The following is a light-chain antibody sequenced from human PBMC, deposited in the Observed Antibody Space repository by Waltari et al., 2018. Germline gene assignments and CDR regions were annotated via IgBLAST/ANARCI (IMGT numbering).Light chain of an antibody. V-gene: IGLV4-69*01. CDR2: VNSDGSH. Sequence: QLFLTQSPSASASLLDSVMLPCTRGSGPSCHVISGVAEQPGKGPRYLMKVNSDGSHSKGDEIPDRFSGSSSGAERYLTISSLQSEDEADYYCQTGGNDTGVFGGGTKLTVL. CDR3: QTGGNDTGV. J-gene: IGLJ3*02. CDR1: SGPSCHV.